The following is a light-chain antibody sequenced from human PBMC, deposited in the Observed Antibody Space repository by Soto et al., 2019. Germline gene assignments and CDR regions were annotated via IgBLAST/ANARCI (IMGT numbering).Light chain of an antibody. CDR1: QDISNY. V-gene: IGKV1-33*01. Sequence: DIQMTQSPSSLSASVGDRVTITCQASQDISNYLNWYQQKPGKAPKLLIYGASNLKTGVPSRFSGSGSGTDFTFTISSLQPEDIATYYCQQYDIPNLTVTFGGGTKVEI. CDR3: QQYDIPNLTVT. J-gene: IGKJ4*01. CDR2: GAS.